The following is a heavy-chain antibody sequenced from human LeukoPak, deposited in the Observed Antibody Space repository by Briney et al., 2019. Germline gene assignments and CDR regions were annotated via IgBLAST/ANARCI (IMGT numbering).Heavy chain of an antibody. Sequence: PSETLSLTCNVAGASFNSHYWSWIRQSPGKKLEWIGYFYFNNVKTNYNPSLKSRVSISVDPSKNQFSLKLISVTPADTAIYYCAREVPGGSGSSNWFDPWGQGTLVTVSS. J-gene: IGHJ5*02. CDR3: AREVPGGSGSSNWFDP. CDR2: FYFNNVKT. D-gene: IGHD3-10*01. V-gene: IGHV4-59*11. CDR1: GASFNSHY.